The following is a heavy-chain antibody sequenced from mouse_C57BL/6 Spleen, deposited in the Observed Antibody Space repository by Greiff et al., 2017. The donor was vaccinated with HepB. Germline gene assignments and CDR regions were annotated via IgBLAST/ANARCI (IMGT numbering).Heavy chain of an antibody. CDR3: ARLRDYVDY. CDR2: ISGGGGNT. J-gene: IGHJ2*01. V-gene: IGHV5-9*04. CDR1: GFTFSSYT. Sequence: EVQLQESGGGLVKPGGSLKLSCAASGFTFSSYTMSWVRQTPEKRLEWVATISGGGGNTYYPDSVKGRFTISRDNAKNTLYLQMSSLRSEDTALYYCARLRDYVDYWGQGTTLTVSS.